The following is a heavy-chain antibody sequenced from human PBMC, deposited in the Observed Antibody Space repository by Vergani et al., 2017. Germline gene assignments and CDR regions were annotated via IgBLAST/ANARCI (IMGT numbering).Heavy chain of an antibody. CDR3: AKATIRGIPLG. CDR2: IASSDTTV. V-gene: IGHV3-48*03. CDR1: GFTFSSYA. J-gene: IGHJ4*02. D-gene: IGHD3-10*01. Sequence: VQLVESGGGVVQPGGSLRLSCAASGFTFSSYAMHWVRQAPGKGLEWISYIASSDTTVYYADSVKGRFTISRDNAKNSLYLEMNSLRAEDTAVYYCAKATIRGIPLGWGQGTLVTVSP.